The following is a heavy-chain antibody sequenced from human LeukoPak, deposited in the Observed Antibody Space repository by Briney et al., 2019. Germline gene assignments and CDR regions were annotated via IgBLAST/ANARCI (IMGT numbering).Heavy chain of an antibody. CDR1: GGSISSGSYY. D-gene: IGHD2-2*02. Sequence: SQTLSLTCTVSGGSISSGSYYWSWIRQPAGKGLEWIGRIYTSGSTNYNPSLKSRVTISVDTSKNQFSLKLSSVTAADTAVYYCARGTVVVPAAITGWFDPWGQGTLVTVSS. V-gene: IGHV4-61*02. CDR2: IYTSGST. J-gene: IGHJ5*02. CDR3: ARGTVVVPAAITGWFDP.